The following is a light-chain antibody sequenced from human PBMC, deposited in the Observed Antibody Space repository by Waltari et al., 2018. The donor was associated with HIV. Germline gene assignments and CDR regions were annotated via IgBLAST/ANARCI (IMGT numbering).Light chain of an antibody. Sequence: QAGLTQSPSVSKDLRQTATLTCTGNINNVGDQGAAWLQQHQGHPPKLLSSRNNNRPSGISERFSASRSGNTASLTITGLQPEDEADYYCSAWDSSLSAWVFGGGTKLTVL. V-gene: IGLV10-54*01. CDR3: SAWDSSLSAWV. CDR1: INNVGDQG. CDR2: RNN. J-gene: IGLJ3*02.